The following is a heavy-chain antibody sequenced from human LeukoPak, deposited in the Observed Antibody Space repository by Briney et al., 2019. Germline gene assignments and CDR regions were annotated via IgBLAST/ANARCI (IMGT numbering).Heavy chain of an antibody. V-gene: IGHV3-23*01. CDR2: ISTSGGAT. Sequence: GGSLRLSCAASGFTFSSYAMHWVRQAPGKGLEWLSAISTSGGATYYADSVKGRFTISRDNSKNTLYLQMNSLRAEDTAVYYCASCRCGSCSISGFDYWGQGALVTVSS. CDR1: GFTFSSYA. D-gene: IGHD2-15*01. J-gene: IGHJ4*02. CDR3: ASCRCGSCSISGFDY.